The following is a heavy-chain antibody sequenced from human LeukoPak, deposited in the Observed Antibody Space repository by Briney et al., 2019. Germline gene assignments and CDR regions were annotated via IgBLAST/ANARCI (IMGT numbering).Heavy chain of an antibody. Sequence: GGSLRLSCAASGFTFSSYAMSWVRQAPGKGLEWVSAISGSGGSTYYADSVKGRFTISRDNSKNTLYLQMNSLRAEDTAVYYCATRSSSWYGLYGMDVWGQGTTVTVSS. D-gene: IGHD6-13*01. J-gene: IGHJ6*02. CDR3: ATRSSSWYGLYGMDV. CDR2: ISGSGGST. CDR1: GFTFSSYA. V-gene: IGHV3-23*01.